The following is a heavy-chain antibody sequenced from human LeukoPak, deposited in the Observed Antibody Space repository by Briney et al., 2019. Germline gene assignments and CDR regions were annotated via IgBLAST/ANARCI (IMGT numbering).Heavy chain of an antibody. J-gene: IGHJ4*02. V-gene: IGHV1-2*02. CDR1: GYTFIGYY. Sequence: ASVKVSCKASGYTFIGYYMHWVRQAPGQGLEWMGWINPDSGATNSAQKFQGRATMTRDTSISTAYMELSRLRSDDTAVYYCARGSDSSSWYSPSDYWGQGTLVTVPS. D-gene: IGHD6-13*01. CDR3: ARGSDSSSWYSPSDY. CDR2: INPDSGAT.